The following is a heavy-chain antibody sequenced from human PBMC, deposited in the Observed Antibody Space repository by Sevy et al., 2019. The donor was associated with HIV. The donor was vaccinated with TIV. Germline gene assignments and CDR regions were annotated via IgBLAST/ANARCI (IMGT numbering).Heavy chain of an antibody. V-gene: IGHV3-23*01. D-gene: IGHD1-26*01. CDR3: VKAAGAYYFDN. CDR2: ISRSGIDT. CDR1: GFTFSNYA. Sequence: GSLRLSCAASGFTFSNYAMSWVRQAPGKGLEWVSGISRSGIDTYNADSVKGRFTISRDNFKNTLYLQMNSLSAEDTAVYYCVKAAGAYYFDNWGQGTLVTVSS. J-gene: IGHJ4*02.